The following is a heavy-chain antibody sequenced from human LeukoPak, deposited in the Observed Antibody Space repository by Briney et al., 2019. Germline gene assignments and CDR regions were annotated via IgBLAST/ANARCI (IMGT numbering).Heavy chain of an antibody. Sequence: GGSLRLSCAASGFTFSNYVMSWVRQAPGKGLEWVSGISSSGGTTYHADSVKGRFTISRDNSENTLSLQMNSLRADDTAIYYCAKSCNSGNCYYNYWGQGTLVTVSS. CDR3: AKSCNSGNCYYNY. J-gene: IGHJ4*02. D-gene: IGHD2/OR15-2a*01. V-gene: IGHV3-23*01. CDR1: GFTFSNYV. CDR2: ISSSGGTT.